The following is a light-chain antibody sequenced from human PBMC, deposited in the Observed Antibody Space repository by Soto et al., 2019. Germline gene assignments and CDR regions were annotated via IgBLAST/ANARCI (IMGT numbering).Light chain of an antibody. V-gene: IGKV3-15*01. Sequence: EIVMTQSPATLSVSPGERATLSCRASQSVSSNLAWYQQKPGQAPRLLIYGASTRATGIPARLSGSGSGTEFTLTISSMQPDDFATYYCQQYNSYWTFGQGTKVDI. CDR2: GAS. CDR3: QQYNSYWT. J-gene: IGKJ1*01. CDR1: QSVSSN.